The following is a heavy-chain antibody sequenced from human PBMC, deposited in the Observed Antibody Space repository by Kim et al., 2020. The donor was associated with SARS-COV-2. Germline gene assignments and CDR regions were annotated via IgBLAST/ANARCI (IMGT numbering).Heavy chain of an antibody. Sequence: AGSGKGRFTISRDNAKNSLYLQMNSLRAEDTAVYYCARRKVGATYNWFDPWGQGTLVTVSS. CDR3: ARRKVGATYNWFDP. D-gene: IGHD1-26*01. V-gene: IGHV3-11*01. J-gene: IGHJ5*02.